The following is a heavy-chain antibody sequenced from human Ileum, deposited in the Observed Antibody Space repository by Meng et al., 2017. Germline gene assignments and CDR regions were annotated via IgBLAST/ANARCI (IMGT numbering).Heavy chain of an antibody. J-gene: IGHJ4*02. Sequence: QVPRTGWVPRLLRVSRTPSLQSAGSGTWLSWVRQPPGKWLEWIGKIFQSGRTNYNPSLKSRVTISIDKSKSQISLQLSAVTAADTAVYSCATSNDRDVYYLGYWGQGTLVTVSS. V-gene: IGHV4-4*02. D-gene: IGHD3-22*01. CDR1: GTW. CDR2: IFQSGRT. CDR3: ATSNDRDVYYLGY.